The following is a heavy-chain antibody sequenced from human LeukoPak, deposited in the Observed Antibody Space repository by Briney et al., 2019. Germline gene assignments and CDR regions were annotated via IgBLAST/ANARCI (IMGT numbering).Heavy chain of an antibody. CDR2: IYYSGST. CDR3: ARGLSASIAADGTADAFDI. CDR1: GGSISSSSYY. V-gene: IGHV4-39*01. Sequence: SETLSLTCTVSGGSISSSSYYWGWIRQPPGKGLEWIGSIYYSGSTYYNPSLKSRVTISVDTSKNQFSLKLSSVTAADTAVYYCARGLSASIAADGTADAFDIWGQGTMVTVSS. D-gene: IGHD6-13*01. J-gene: IGHJ3*02.